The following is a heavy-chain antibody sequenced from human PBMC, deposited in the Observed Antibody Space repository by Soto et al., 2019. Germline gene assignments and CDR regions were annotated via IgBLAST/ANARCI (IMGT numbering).Heavy chain of an antibody. J-gene: IGHJ3*02. Sequence: QVQLQESGPGLVKPSETLSLTCTVSGGSISSYYWSWIRQPPGKGLEWIGYIYYSGSTNYNPSLKSRVTISVDTSKTQFSLKLSSVTAADTAVYYCARGRGGWFINQLLNAFDIWGQGTMVTDSS. CDR1: GGSISSYY. CDR2: IYYSGST. D-gene: IGHD2-2*01. V-gene: IGHV4-59*01. CDR3: ARGRGGWFINQLLNAFDI.